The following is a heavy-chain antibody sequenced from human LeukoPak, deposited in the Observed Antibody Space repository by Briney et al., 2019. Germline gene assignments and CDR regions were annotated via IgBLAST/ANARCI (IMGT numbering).Heavy chain of an antibody. V-gene: IGHV1-18*01. CDR1: GYTFTSYG. D-gene: IGHD5-12*01. J-gene: IGHJ4*02. Sequence: GASVKVSCTASGYTFTSYGISWVRQAPGQGLEWMGWISAYNGNTNYAQKLQGRVAMTTDTSTSTAYMELRSLRSDDTAVYYCARGEGYSGYGASDYWGQGTLVTVSS. CDR3: ARGEGYSGYGASDY. CDR2: ISAYNGNT.